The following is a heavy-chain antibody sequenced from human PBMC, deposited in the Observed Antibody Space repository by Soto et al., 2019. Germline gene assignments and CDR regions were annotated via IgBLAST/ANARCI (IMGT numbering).Heavy chain of an antibody. J-gene: IGHJ3*02. V-gene: IGHV4-4*07. CDR1: GGSISSYY. Sequence: SETLSLTCTVPGGSISSYYWSWIRQPAGKGLEWIGRVFTSGNTNDNPSLQSRVTMSVDTSKNQFSLKLSSVTAADTAVYYCVRSFFYDNTAYHSSDAFDIWGQGTMVTVSS. D-gene: IGHD3-22*01. CDR2: VFTSGNT. CDR3: VRSFFYDNTAYHSSDAFDI.